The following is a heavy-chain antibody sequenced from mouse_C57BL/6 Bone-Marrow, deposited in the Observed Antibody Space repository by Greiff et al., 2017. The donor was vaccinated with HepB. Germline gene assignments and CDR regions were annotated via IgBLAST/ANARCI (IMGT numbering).Heavy chain of an antibody. CDR3: ARRDRSGYVRFAY. CDR1: GYSFTDYN. Sequence: VQLQQSGPELVKPGASVKISCKASGYSFTDYNMNWVKQSNGKSLEWIGVINPNYGTTSYNQKFKGKATLTVDQYSSTAYMQLNSLTSEDSAVYDCARRDRSGYVRFAYWGQGTLVTVSA. D-gene: IGHD3-2*02. V-gene: IGHV1-39*01. CDR2: INPNYGTT. J-gene: IGHJ3*01.